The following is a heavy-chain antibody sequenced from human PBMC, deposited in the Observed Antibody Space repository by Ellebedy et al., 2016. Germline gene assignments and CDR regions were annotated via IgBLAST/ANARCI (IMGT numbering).Heavy chain of an antibody. CDR2: IYSGGST. D-gene: IGHD2-21*02. J-gene: IGHJ3*02. V-gene: IGHV3-66*01. CDR3: AKDGAVVVTAIINAFDI. Sequence: GESLKISCAASGFTFSSYAMSWVRQAPGKGLEWVSVIYSGGSTYYADSVKGRFTISRDNSKNTLYLQMNSLRAEDTAVYYCAKDGAVVVTAIINAFDIWGQGTMVTVSS. CDR1: GFTFSSYA.